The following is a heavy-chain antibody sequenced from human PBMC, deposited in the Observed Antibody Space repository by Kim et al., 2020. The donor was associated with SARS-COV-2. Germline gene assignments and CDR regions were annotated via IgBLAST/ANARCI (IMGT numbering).Heavy chain of an antibody. CDR3: ARGGIAVAGNAFDI. Sequence: TPSLKSRVTISVDTSKNQFSLKLSSVTAADTAVYYCARGGIAVAGNAFDIWGQGTMVTVSS. D-gene: IGHD6-19*01. V-gene: IGHV4-39*07. J-gene: IGHJ3*02.